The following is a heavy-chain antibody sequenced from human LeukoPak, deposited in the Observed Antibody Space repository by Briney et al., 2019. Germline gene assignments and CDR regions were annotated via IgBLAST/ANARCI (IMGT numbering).Heavy chain of an antibody. J-gene: IGHJ4*02. D-gene: IGHD6-19*01. CDR2: INPKTGVT. CDR1: GYTFTEYF. V-gene: IGHV1-2*02. Sequence: ASVKVSCKTSGYTFTEYFLHWLRQAPGQGLEWMGWINPKTGVTHYAQKFQGRVTMTRDTSISTAYMELSRLRSDDTAVYYCARPYSSGWYGRSFDYWGQGTLVTVSS. CDR3: ARPYSSGWYGRSFDY.